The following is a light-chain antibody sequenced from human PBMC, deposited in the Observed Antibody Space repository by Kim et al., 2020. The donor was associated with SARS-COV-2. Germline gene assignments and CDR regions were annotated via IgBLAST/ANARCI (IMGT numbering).Light chain of an antibody. CDR2: EDN. J-gene: IGLJ3*02. CDR1: SGSIAGNY. CDR3: QSSDSGTLWV. V-gene: IGLV6-57*03. Sequence: KTVTISCTRSSGSIAGNYVQWYQQRPGSVPTIVIYEDNQRPAGVPDRFSGSIDSSSNSASLTISGLKTEDEADYYCQSSDSGTLWVFGRGTQLTVL.